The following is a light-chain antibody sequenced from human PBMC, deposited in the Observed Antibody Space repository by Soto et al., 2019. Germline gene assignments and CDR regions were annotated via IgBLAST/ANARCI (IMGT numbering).Light chain of an antibody. CDR2: DAS. Sequence: VMTQSPAYLSASAGERVTLSCRASQNIRSSLAWYQQRPGQAPRLLIYDASTRATGIPPRFSGGGSGTEFTVTISSLQSEDFAIYYCQQYDIWPPYTFGQGTKVDIK. CDR3: QQYDIWPPYT. J-gene: IGKJ2*01. CDR1: QNIRSS. V-gene: IGKV3-15*01.